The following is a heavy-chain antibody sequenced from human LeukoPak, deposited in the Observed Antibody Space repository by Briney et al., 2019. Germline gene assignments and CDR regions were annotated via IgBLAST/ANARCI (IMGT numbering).Heavy chain of an antibody. CDR2: INPNSGGT. J-gene: IGHJ3*02. D-gene: IGHD6-6*01. Sequence: GASVKVSCKASGYTFTGYYMHWVRQAPGQGLEWMGWINPNSGGTNYAQKSQGRVTMTRDTSISTAYMELSRLRSDDTAVYYCARHLREEYSSSSRNRDAFDIWGQGTMVTVSS. CDR3: ARHLREEYSSSSRNRDAFDI. V-gene: IGHV1-2*02. CDR1: GYTFTGYY.